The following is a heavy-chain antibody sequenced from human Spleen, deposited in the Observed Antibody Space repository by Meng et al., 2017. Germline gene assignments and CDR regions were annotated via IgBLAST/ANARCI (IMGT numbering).Heavy chain of an antibody. Sequence: ASVKVSCKASGYTFTGYYMHWVRQAPGQGLEWMGWINPNRGGTNYAQKFQGRVTMTRDTSISTAYMELSRLKSDDTAVYYCARGSRIVGEHDYWGQGTLVTVSS. CDR3: ARGSRIVGEHDY. V-gene: IGHV1-2*02. J-gene: IGHJ4*02. CDR1: GYTFTGYY. CDR2: INPNRGGT. D-gene: IGHD1-26*01.